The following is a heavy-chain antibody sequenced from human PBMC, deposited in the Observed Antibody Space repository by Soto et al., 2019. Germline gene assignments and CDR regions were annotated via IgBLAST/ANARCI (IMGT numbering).Heavy chain of an antibody. J-gene: IGHJ6*02. CDR3: ARESLHTFYYYGMDV. CDR2: FYPGGST. CDR1: GGSISSYY. V-gene: IGHV4-4*07. D-gene: IGHD4-4*01. Sequence: PSETLSLTCTVSGGSISSYYWSWIRQPAGKGLEWIGRFYPGGSTNYNPSLKSRVTVSVDTSKNQFSLKLSSVTAADTAVYYCARESLHTFYYYGMDVWGQGTTVTVSS.